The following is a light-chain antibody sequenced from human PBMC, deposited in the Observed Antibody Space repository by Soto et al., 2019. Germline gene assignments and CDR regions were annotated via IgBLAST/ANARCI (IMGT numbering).Light chain of an antibody. CDR3: QQLNSYPIT. CDR2: AAS. V-gene: IGKV1-5*01. J-gene: IGKJ5*01. Sequence: DIQMAHSPFTLSASVGDRVTITCRASQSISSWLAWYQQKPGKAPKLLIYAASTLQSGVPSRFSGSGYGTDFNLTISSLQSEDFATYYCQQLNSYPITFGQGTRLEIK. CDR1: QSISSW.